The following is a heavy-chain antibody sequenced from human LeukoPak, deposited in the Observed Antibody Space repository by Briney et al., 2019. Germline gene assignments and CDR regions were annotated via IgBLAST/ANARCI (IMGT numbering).Heavy chain of an antibody. CDR3: ATRPRGALTAGICPNDY. CDR2: IYSDDNT. Sequence: GGSLRLSCAASGFTVSGSYMTWVRQPPGKGLEGVSIIYSDDNTYYAVSVKGRFTISRDNSKNTLYFQMNSLRVEDTAVYYCATRPRGALTAGICPNDYWGQGTLVTVSS. V-gene: IGHV3-66*02. D-gene: IGHD2-21*02. CDR1: GFTVSGSY. J-gene: IGHJ4*02.